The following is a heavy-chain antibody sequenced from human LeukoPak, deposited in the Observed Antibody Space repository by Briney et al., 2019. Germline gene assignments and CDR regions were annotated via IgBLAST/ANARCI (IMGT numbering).Heavy chain of an antibody. J-gene: IGHJ4*02. D-gene: IGHD6-19*01. CDR3: AKDNIAVAGTIYFDY. Sequence: GGSLRLSCAASGFTFSSYAMSWVRQAPGKGLEWVSAISGGGGSTYYADSVKGRFTISRDNSKNTLYLQMNSLRAEDTAVYYCAKDNIAVAGTIYFDYWGQGTLVTVSS. CDR2: ISGGGGST. V-gene: IGHV3-23*01. CDR1: GFTFSSYA.